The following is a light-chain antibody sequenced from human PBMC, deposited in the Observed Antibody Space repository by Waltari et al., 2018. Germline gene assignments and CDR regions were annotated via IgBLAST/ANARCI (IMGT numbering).Light chain of an antibody. Sequence: QLVLTQPPSASASLGASVKLTCTLSSGHSDVAWHQQRPEKGPRYLMKIKSDGSHSKGDGIPDRFSGSRSGAERYLTISGLLAEDEADYYCQSWGSDIPYVFGGGTKVTVL. CDR2: IKSDGSH. CDR1: SGHSD. J-gene: IGLJ1*01. V-gene: IGLV4-69*01. CDR3: QSWGSDIPYV.